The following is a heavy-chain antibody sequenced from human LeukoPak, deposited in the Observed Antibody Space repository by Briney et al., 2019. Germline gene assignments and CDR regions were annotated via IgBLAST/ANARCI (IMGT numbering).Heavy chain of an antibody. CDR1: GGSISTYY. J-gene: IGHJ4*02. V-gene: IGHV4-59*12. Sequence: SETLSLTCTVSGGSISTYYWSWIRQPPGKGLEWIGYIYYSGSTNYNPSLKSRVTISVDTSKNQFSLKLSSVTAADTAVYYCARDTPPHTAMAPGGYWGQGTLVTVSS. CDR2: IYYSGST. D-gene: IGHD5-18*01. CDR3: ARDTPPHTAMAPGGY.